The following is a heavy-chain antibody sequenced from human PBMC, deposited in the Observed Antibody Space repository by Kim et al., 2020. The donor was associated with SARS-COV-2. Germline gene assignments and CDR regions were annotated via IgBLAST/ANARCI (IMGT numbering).Heavy chain of an antibody. CDR2: IIPIFGTA. Sequence: SVKVSCKASGGTFSSYAISWVRQAPGQGLEWMGGIIPIFGTANYAQKFQGRVTITADESTSTAYMELSSLRSEDTAVYYCARGEAGGSYITDEYYFDYWGQGTLVTVSS. V-gene: IGHV1-69*13. CDR3: ARGEAGGSYITDEYYFDY. D-gene: IGHD1-26*01. J-gene: IGHJ4*02. CDR1: GGTFSSYA.